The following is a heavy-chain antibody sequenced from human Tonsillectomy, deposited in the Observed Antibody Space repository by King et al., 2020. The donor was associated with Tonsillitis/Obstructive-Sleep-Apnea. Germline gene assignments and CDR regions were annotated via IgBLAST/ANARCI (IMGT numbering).Heavy chain of an antibody. CDR2: ISGSGDST. D-gene: IGHD2-15*01. Sequence: VQLVESGGGLVQPGGSLRLSCAASGFTFSNYAMSWVRQAPGKGLEWVSAISGSGDSTYYADSVKGRFTISRDNSKNTLCLQMNSLRAADTAVFYCARCRTQSAFDIWGQGTMVTVSS. CDR1: GFTFSNYA. V-gene: IGHV3-23*04. CDR3: ARCRTQSAFDI. J-gene: IGHJ3*02.